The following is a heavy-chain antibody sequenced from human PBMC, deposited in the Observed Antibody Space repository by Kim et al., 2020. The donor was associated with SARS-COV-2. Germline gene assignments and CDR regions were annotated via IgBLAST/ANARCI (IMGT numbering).Heavy chain of an antibody. Sequence: DSVEGRFTISRDNSKGTLYLQMNNLRAEDTAVYYCVGDCTNGVSTSPFDYWGQGTLVTVSS. V-gene: IGHV3-30*07. D-gene: IGHD2-8*01. J-gene: IGHJ4*02. CDR3: VGDCTNGVSTSPFDY.